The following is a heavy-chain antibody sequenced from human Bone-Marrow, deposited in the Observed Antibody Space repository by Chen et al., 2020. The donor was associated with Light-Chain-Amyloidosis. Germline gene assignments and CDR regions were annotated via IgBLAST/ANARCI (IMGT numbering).Heavy chain of an antibody. CDR2: IYPDDSDA. V-gene: IGHV5-51*01. CDR1: GYPFPNYW. Sequence: EVQLEQSGPEVKKPGESLKISCKGSGYPFPNYWIGCVRQMPGKGLEWMGVIYPDDSDARYSPYFEGQVTISADKYITTAYLQWRSLKASDTAMYYCARRRDGYNFDYWGQGTLVTVSS. D-gene: IGHD5-12*01. J-gene: IGHJ4*02. CDR3: ARRRDGYNFDY.